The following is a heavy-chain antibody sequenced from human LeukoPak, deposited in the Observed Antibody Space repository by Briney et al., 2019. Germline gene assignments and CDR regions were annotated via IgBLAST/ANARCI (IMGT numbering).Heavy chain of an antibody. CDR2: IHYRGSS. CDR1: GGSISTYY. D-gene: IGHD3-10*01. V-gene: IGHV4-59*01. J-gene: IGHJ4*02. Sequence: PSETLSLTCNVSGGSISTYYWSWIRQPPGKGPEWIGYIHYRGSSNYNPSLKNRVTISIDTSKNQFSLKLRSVTAADTAVYYCASARLYGSGNHPFDYWGQGTLVTVSS. CDR3: ASARLYGSGNHPFDY.